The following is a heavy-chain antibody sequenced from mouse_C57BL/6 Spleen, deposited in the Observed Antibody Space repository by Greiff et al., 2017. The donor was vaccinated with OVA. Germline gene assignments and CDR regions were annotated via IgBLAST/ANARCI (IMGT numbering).Heavy chain of an antibody. CDR2: IDPSDSNT. CDR3: ARGYDGNSVDY. V-gene: IGHV1-69*01. CDR1: GYTFTSSW. Sequence: QVQLKQPGAELVMPGASVKLSCKASGYTFTSSWLHWVKQRPGQGLEWIGEIDPSDSNTNYNQKFKGKSTLTVDKSSSTAYMQLSSLTSEDSAVDYCARGYDGNSVDYWGQGTTLTVSS. D-gene: IGHD2-3*01. J-gene: IGHJ2*01.